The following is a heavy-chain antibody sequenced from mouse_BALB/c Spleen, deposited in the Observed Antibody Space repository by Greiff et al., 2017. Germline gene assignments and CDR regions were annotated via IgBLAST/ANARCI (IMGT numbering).Heavy chain of an antibody. CDR2: ISSGSSTI. J-gene: IGHJ1*01. V-gene: IGHV5-17*02. Sequence: EVKLMESGGGLVQPGGSRKLSCAASGFTFSSFGMHWVRQAPEKGLEWVAYISSGSSTIYYADTVKGRFTISRDNPKNTLFLQMTSLRSEDTAMYYCARRYYGSSDWYFDVWGAGTTVTVSA. D-gene: IGHD1-1*01. CDR3: ARRYYGSSDWYFDV. CDR1: GFTFSSFG.